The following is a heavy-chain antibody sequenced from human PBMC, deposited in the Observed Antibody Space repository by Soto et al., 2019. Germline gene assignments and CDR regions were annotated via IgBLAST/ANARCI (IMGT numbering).Heavy chain of an antibody. CDR3: ARDQGSTAATYFDY. V-gene: IGHV3-11*01. CDR1: GFTFSDYY. Sequence: GGSLRLSCAASGFTFSDYYMSWIRQAPGKGLEWVSYISRSDSTTYYADSVKGRFTISRDNAKNSLYLQMNSLRAEDTAVYYCARDQGSTAATYFDYWGQGTLVTVSS. J-gene: IGHJ4*02. D-gene: IGHD2-15*01. CDR2: ISRSDSTT.